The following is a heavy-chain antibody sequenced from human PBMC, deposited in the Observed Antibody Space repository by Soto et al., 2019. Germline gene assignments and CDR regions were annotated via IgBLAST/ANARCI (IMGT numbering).Heavy chain of an antibody. Sequence: PSETLSLTCAVSGGSIISASYSWNWIRHSPGRGLEWIGHIYSSGITYYNPSLKSRVSISVDTSNNQFSLKLTSVTAADTAVYFCAREDAARIERWFDAWGQGILVTVSS. CDR2: IYSSGIT. V-gene: IGHV4-31*11. D-gene: IGHD6-6*01. J-gene: IGHJ5*02. CDR3: AREDAARIERWFDA. CDR1: GGSIISASYS.